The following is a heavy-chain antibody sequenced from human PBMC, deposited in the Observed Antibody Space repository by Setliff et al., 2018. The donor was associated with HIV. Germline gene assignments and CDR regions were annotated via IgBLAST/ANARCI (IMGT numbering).Heavy chain of an antibody. D-gene: IGHD1-26*01. CDR3: EAATVGETGFFHYYYYMDV. V-gene: IGHV4-39*07. CDR2: IYQSGTT. Sequence: SETLSLTCTVSGGPITTSTYYWGWIRQPPGKGLEYIGNIYQSGTTYYNSSLNSRVTMSLDKSKNQFSLKLNFVTAADTAVYYCEAATVGETGFFHYYYYMDVWGKGTTVTVSS. CDR1: GGPITTSTYY. J-gene: IGHJ6*03.